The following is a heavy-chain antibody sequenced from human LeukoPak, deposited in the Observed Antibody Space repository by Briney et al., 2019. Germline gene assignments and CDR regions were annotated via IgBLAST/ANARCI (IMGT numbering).Heavy chain of an antibody. Sequence: SETLSLTCTVSGGSISNYYWIWIRQPPGKGLEYIGYIYYNGATNYNPSLKSRVTISVDTSKNQFSLNLRSVTAADTAVYYCTRSDYSTYFNYWGPGTLVTVSS. V-gene: IGHV4-59*01. J-gene: IGHJ4*02. CDR2: IYYNGAT. D-gene: IGHD2-15*01. CDR1: GGSISNYY. CDR3: TRSDYSTYFNY.